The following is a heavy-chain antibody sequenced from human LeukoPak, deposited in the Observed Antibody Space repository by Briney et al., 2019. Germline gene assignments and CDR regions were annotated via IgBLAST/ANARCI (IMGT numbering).Heavy chain of an antibody. V-gene: IGHV3-74*01. CDR2: VKGDGSFT. D-gene: IGHD5-24*01. Sequence: GGSLRLSCAASGFTFRNYWMHWVRQAPGKGLVWVSRVKGDGSFTDYADSVKGRFTISRDNAKNTLYLQMYSLRAEDTAAYYCVRDGDDYDFDYWGQGSLVTVSS. CDR1: GFTFRNYW. CDR3: VRDGDDYDFDY. J-gene: IGHJ4*02.